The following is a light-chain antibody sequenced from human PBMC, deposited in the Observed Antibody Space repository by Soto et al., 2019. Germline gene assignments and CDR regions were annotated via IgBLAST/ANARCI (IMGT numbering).Light chain of an antibody. J-gene: IGKJ4*01. CDR1: QDISNS. V-gene: IGKV1-33*01. CDR3: QQYDNLPLT. CDR2: DAS. Sequence: DLQMTQSPSSLSASVGDRVTITCQASQDISNSLNWYQQKRGKAPKLLIYDASNLETGVPSRFSGSGSGTDFTFTISSLQAEDIATYYCQQYDNLPLTFGGGTKVEIK.